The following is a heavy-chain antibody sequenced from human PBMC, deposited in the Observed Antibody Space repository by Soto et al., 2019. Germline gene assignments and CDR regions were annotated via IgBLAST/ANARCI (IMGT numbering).Heavy chain of an antibody. Sequence: GGSLRLSCAASGFTFSSYAMHWVRQAPGKGLEWVAVISYDGSNKYYADSVKGRFTISRDNSKNTLYLQMNSLRAEDTAVYYCARAGEELQGLAFDIWGQGTMVTVSS. CDR3: ARAGEELQGLAFDI. D-gene: IGHD1-26*01. J-gene: IGHJ3*02. V-gene: IGHV3-30-3*01. CDR2: ISYDGSNK. CDR1: GFTFSSYA.